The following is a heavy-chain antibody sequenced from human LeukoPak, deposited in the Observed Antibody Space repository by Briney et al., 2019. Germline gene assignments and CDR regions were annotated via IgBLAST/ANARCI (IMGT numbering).Heavy chain of an antibody. CDR3: ARVWDYYYYYMDV. J-gene: IGHJ6*03. CDR2: ISGSGGST. Sequence: AGGSLRLSCAASGFTFSSYAMSWVRQAPGKGLEWVSAISGSGGSTYYADSVKGRFTISRDNAKNSLYLQMNSLRAEDTAVYYCARVWDYYYYYMDVWGKGTTVTVSS. V-gene: IGHV3-23*01. CDR1: GFTFSSYA. D-gene: IGHD3-16*01.